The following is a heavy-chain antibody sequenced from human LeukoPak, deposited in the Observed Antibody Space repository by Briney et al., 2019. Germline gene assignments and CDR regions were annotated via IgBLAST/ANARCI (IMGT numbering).Heavy chain of an antibody. Sequence: PSETLSLTCAVYGGSFSGYHWSWLRQPPGKGLEWIGEINHSGSTNYNPSLKSRVTISVDTSKNQFSLKLSSVTAADTAVYYCARGVIAVAGTVYYFDYWGQGTLVTVSS. CDR3: ARGVIAVAGTVYYFDY. D-gene: IGHD6-19*01. V-gene: IGHV4-34*01. CDR1: GGSFSGYH. CDR2: INHSGST. J-gene: IGHJ4*02.